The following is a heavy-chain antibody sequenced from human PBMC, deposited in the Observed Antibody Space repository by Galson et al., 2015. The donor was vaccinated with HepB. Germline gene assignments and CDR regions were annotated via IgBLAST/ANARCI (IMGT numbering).Heavy chain of an antibody. CDR2: IKQDGSEK. D-gene: IGHD7-27*01. J-gene: IGHJ4*02. CDR3: ARDRMSWGRTGVDY. CDR1: GFTSSSYW. Sequence: SLRLSCAASGFTSSSYWMSWVRQAPGKGLEWVANIKQDGSEKYYVGSVKGRFTVSRDNAKNSVYLQMNSLRVEDTAVYYCARDRMSWGRTGVDYWGQGTLVPVS. V-gene: IGHV3-7*03.